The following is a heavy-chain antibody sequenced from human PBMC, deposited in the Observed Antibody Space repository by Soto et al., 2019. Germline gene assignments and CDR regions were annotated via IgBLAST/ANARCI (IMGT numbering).Heavy chain of an antibody. V-gene: IGHV4-31*03. CDR2: IYYSGST. Sequence: SETLSLTCTVSGGSISSGGYYWSWIRQHPGKGLEWIGYIYYSGSTYYNPSLKSRVTISVDTSKNQFSLKLSSVTAADTAVYYCAREQNLGKLASYWYFDLWGRGTLVTVSS. D-gene: IGHD3-16*01. CDR1: GGSISSGGYY. CDR3: AREQNLGKLASYWYFDL. J-gene: IGHJ2*01.